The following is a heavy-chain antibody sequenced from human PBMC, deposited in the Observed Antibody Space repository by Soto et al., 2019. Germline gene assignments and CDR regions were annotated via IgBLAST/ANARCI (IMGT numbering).Heavy chain of an antibody. CDR3: AKNSNQITMIRGVGYFDY. Sequence: DVQVLESGGGLVQPGGSLRLSCAASGFTFSNYGMSWVRQAPGKGLEWVSSISNSGGSTYYADSVKGRFTISRDTSKNTLYLQMDSLRVEDTAIYYCAKNSNQITMIRGVGYFDYWGQGTLVTVSS. CDR1: GFTFSNYG. V-gene: IGHV3-23*01. CDR2: ISNSGGST. J-gene: IGHJ4*02. D-gene: IGHD3-10*01.